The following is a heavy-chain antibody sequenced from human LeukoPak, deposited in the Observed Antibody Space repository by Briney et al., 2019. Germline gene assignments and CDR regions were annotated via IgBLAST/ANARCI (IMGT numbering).Heavy chain of an antibody. V-gene: IGHV3-21*01. CDR1: GFTFSSYS. CDR3: ATAGLYCSGGTCYSNHDY. J-gene: IGHJ4*02. D-gene: IGHD2-15*01. CDR2: ISSTSRYI. Sequence: NPGGSLRLSCAASGFTFSSYSMTWVRQAPGKGLQWVSSISSTSRYIYYADSVKGRFTISRDNAENLVYLLMNSLRAEDTAVYYCATAGLYCSGGTCYSNHDYWGQGTLVTVSS.